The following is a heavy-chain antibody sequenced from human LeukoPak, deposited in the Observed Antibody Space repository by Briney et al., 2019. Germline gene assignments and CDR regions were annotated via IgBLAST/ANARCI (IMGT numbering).Heavy chain of an antibody. J-gene: IGHJ5*02. CDR1: GGTFSSYA. CDR3: ARGVVPAAMPLCDGFDP. Sequence: SVKVSCKASGGTFSSYAISWVRQAPGQGLEWMGRIIPIFGTANYAQKFQGRVTITTDESTSTAYMELSSLRSEDTAVYYCARGVVPAAMPLCDGFDPWGQGTLVTVSS. V-gene: IGHV1-69*05. D-gene: IGHD2-2*01. CDR2: IIPIFGTA.